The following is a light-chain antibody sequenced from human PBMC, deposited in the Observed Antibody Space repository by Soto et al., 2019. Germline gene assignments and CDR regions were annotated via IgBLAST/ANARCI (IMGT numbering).Light chain of an antibody. CDR1: QSVSSN. CDR3: QQYNNWTS. CDR2: GAS. Sequence: EIVMTQSPATLSVSPGERATLSCRASQSVSSNLAWYQQKPGQAPRLLIYGASTRATGIPARFSGSGSGTEFTLTISSLQSENFEIYYCQQYNNWTSFDGGNKVEIK. J-gene: IGKJ4*01. V-gene: IGKV3-15*01.